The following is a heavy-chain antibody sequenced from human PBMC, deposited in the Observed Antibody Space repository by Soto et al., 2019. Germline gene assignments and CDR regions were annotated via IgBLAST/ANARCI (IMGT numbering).Heavy chain of an antibody. D-gene: IGHD6-19*01. CDR3: ARDPPALFRQWLVQGPDY. V-gene: IGHV3-33*01. CDR2: IWYDGSNK. J-gene: IGHJ4*02. Sequence: QVQLVESGGGVVQPGRSLRLSCAASGFTFSSYGMHWVRQAPGKGLEWVAVIWYDGSNKYYADSVKGRFTISRDNSKNTLYLQMNSLRAEDTAVYYCARDPPALFRQWLVQGPDYWGQGTLVTVSS. CDR1: GFTFSSYG.